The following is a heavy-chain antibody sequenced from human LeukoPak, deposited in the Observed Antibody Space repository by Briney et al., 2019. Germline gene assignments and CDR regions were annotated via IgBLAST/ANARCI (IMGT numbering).Heavy chain of an antibody. CDR2: IYSGGST. Sequence: GGSLRLSCAASGSTVRSNHMSGVRQARGEGLEGGSVIYSGGSTYYPDSVKGRFTISRDNSNHTLYLQMNSLRAENTAVYYCARGSYSGYDYWGPGTLVTVSS. D-gene: IGHD5-12*01. J-gene: IGHJ4*02. CDR3: ARGSYSGYDY. V-gene: IGHV3-66*01. CDR1: GSTVRSNH.